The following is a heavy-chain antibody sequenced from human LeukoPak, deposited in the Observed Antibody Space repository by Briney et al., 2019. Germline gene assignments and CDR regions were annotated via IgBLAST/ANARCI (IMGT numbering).Heavy chain of an antibody. Sequence: GRSLRLSCAVSGFTFSDYGMHWVRQAPGKGLEWLAVISFDGNNEYYADSVKGRFTISRDNSKNTLYLQMNSLRGEDAAVYYCASTSRGVIDYWGQGTLVTVSS. D-gene: IGHD3-10*01. CDR1: GFTFSDYG. CDR2: ISFDGNNE. CDR3: ASTSRGVIDY. V-gene: IGHV3-30*19. J-gene: IGHJ4*02.